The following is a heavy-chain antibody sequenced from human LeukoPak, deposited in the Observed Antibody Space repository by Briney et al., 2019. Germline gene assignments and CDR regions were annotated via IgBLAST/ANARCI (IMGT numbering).Heavy chain of an antibody. J-gene: IGHJ3*02. CDR3: ARNMVRGVNFDAFDI. CDR2: INPSGGST. Sequence: ASVKVSCKASGYTFTSYHMHWVRQAPGQGLEWMGIINPSGGSTSYAQKFQGRVTMTRDMSTSTVYMELSSLRSEDTAVYYCARNMVRGVNFDAFDIWGQGTMVTVSS. V-gene: IGHV1-46*01. D-gene: IGHD3-10*01. CDR1: GYTFTSYH.